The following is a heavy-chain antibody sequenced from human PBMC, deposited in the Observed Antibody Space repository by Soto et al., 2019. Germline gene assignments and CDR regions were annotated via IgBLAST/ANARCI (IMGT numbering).Heavy chain of an antibody. CDR2: IIPIYGTA. V-gene: IGHV1-69*01. CDR3: ARARPDSGYDF. D-gene: IGHD5-12*01. Sequence: QVQLVQAGAEVKKPESSVKVSCKASGGTFRSYAISWVRQAPGQGLEWMGGIIPIYGTANYEQKFQGRVTITADESTSTAYMELSSLRSEDTAVYYCARARPDSGYDFWGQGTLVTVSS. J-gene: IGHJ4*02. CDR1: GGTFRSYA.